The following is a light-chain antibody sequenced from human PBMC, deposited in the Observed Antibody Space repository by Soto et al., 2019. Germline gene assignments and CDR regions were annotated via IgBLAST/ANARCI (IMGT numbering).Light chain of an antibody. J-gene: IGKJ1*01. Sequence: DIQMTQSPFSLSASVGDRVTITCRASQNITNSLNWYRQNPGRAPDLLIYAASSLLGGVPPRFSGSGSGTDFTLTISSLQPEDFATYYCQQSYSVPTWTFGQGTKV. CDR3: QQSYSVPTWT. V-gene: IGKV1-39*01. CDR1: QNITNS. CDR2: AAS.